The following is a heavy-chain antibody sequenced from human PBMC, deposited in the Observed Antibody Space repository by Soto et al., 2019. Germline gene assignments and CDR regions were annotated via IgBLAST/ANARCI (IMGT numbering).Heavy chain of an antibody. V-gene: IGHV3-30*18. J-gene: IGHJ3*02. D-gene: IGHD6-13*01. CDR2: ISYDGSNK. CDR3: AKGSWIDAFDI. Sequence: GGSLRLSXAASGFTFSSYGMHWVRQAPGKGLEWVAVISYDGSNKYYADSVKGRFTISRDNSKNTLYLQMNSLRAEDTAVYYCAKGSWIDAFDIWGQGTMVTVSS. CDR1: GFTFSSYG.